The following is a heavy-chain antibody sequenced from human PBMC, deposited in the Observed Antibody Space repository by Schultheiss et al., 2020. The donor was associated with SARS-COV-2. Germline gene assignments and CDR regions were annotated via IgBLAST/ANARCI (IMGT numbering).Heavy chain of an antibody. Sequence: SETLSLTCTVSGGSISSSSYYWSWIRQPPGKGLEWIGSIYYSGSTYYNPSLKSRVTISVDTSKNQFSLKLSSVTAADTAVYYCARGKMTWFDPWGQGTLVTVSS. J-gene: IGHJ5*02. CDR2: IYYSGST. CDR3: ARGKMTWFDP. V-gene: IGHV4-39*07. CDR1: GGSISSSSYY.